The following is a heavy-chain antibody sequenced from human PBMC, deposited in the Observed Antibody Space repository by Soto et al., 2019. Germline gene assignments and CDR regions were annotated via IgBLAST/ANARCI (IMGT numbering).Heavy chain of an antibody. J-gene: IGHJ5*02. Sequence: GASVKVSCKASGYTFTNYAVHWVRQAPGQRLVWVGWISTGNGNTEYSREFQDRVTITRDISASTAYMELTSLTSEDTAVYYCARSSTWYTDPWGQGTLVTVSS. V-gene: IGHV1-3*04. D-gene: IGHD1-20*01. CDR2: ISTGNGNT. CDR1: GYTFTNYA. CDR3: ARSSTWYTDP.